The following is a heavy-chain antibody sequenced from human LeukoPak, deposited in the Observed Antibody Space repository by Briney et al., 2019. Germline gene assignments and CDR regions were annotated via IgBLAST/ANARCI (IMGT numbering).Heavy chain of an antibody. Sequence: SVKVSCKASGGTFSSYAISWVRQAPGQGLEWMGGIIPIFGTANYAQRFQGRVTITADKSTSTAYMELSSLRSEDTAVYYCARDSTIFGVVRSYFDYWGQGTLVTVSS. CDR3: ARDSTIFGVVRSYFDY. J-gene: IGHJ4*02. CDR2: IIPIFGTA. D-gene: IGHD3-3*01. V-gene: IGHV1-69*06. CDR1: GGTFSSYA.